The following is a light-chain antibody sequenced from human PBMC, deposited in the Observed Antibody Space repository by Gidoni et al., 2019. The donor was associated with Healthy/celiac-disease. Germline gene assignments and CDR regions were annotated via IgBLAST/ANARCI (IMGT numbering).Light chain of an antibody. CDR3: QQRSNWWT. Sequence: DIVLTQSPATLSLSPGERATLSCRASQSVGSYLAWYQQKPGQAPRLLIYDASNRATGIPARFSGSGSGTDFTLTISSLEPEDFAVYYGQQRSNWWTFGQGTKVEIQ. V-gene: IGKV3-11*01. CDR2: DAS. CDR1: QSVGSY. J-gene: IGKJ1*01.